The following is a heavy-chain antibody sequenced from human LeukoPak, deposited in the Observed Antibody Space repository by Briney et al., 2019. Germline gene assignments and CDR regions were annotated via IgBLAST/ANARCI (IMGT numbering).Heavy chain of an antibody. CDR2: IYYTGST. J-gene: IGHJ3*02. V-gene: IGHV4-59*01. CDR3: ARGINISSWYGGAFDI. D-gene: IGHD6-13*01. Sequence: SETLSLTCTVSGGSISTFYWRWLRQPPGKGLEWIGHIYYTGSTNYNPSLKSRVTISVDTSKNQFSLRLSSVTAADTAVYYCARGINISSWYGGAFDIWGQGTMATVSS. CDR1: GGSISTFY.